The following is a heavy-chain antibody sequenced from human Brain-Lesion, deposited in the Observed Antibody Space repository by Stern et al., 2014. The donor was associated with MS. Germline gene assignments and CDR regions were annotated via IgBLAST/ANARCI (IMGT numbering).Heavy chain of an antibody. CDR3: ARQRLYYYGSGTEGGMDV. CDR2: IDWDADK. J-gene: IGHJ6*02. V-gene: IGHV2-70*04. Sequence: QVTLRESGPALVKPTQSLTLTCTLSGVSLSTTGMRVSWIRQPPGKALEWLARIDWDADKFYSTSLKTRLTISKDTSKNQVVLTMTNMDPVDTATYYCARQRLYYYGSGTEGGMDVWGQGTTVTVSS. D-gene: IGHD3-10*01. CDR1: GVSLSTTGMR.